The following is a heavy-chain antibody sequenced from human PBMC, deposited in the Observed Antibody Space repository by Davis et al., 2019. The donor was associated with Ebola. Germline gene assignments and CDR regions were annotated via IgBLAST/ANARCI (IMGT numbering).Heavy chain of an antibody. J-gene: IGHJ3*01. D-gene: IGHD2-2*01. CDR1: GYGFNSYW. CDR3: ARHGPLLYQPPLAFDV. Sequence: GESLKISCKGSGYGFNSYWIGWVRQMPGKGLEWMGIIYPGDSDTRYSPSFQGQVTISADKSLSTAYLQWSSLKASDTAMYYCARHGPLLYQPPLAFDVWGQGTMVTVSS. V-gene: IGHV5-51*01. CDR2: IYPGDSDT.